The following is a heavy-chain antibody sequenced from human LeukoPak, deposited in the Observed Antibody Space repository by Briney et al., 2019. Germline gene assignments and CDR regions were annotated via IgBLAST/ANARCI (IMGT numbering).Heavy chain of an antibody. CDR2: IYYSGST. J-gene: IGHJ4*02. D-gene: IGHD6-6*01. Sequence: PETLSLTCTVSGGSISSLYWSWIRQPPRKGLEWIGYIYYSGSTNYNPSLKSRVTISVDTSKNQFSLKLSSVTAADTAVYYCARDRGSSFFDYWGQGTLVTVSS. CDR3: ARDRGSSFFDY. V-gene: IGHV4-59*11. CDR1: GGSISSLY.